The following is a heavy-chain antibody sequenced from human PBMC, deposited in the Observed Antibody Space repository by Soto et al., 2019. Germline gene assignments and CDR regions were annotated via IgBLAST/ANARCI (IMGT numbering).Heavy chain of an antibody. CDR2: ISSSSSYI. CDR3: ARDHGSFILYY. Sequence: GGSLRLSCAASGFTFSSYSMNWVRQAPGKGLEWVSSISSSSSYIYYADSVKGRFTISRDNAKNSLYLQMNSLRSEDTAVCYCARDHGSFILYYWGQGTLVTVSS. CDR1: GFTFSSYS. D-gene: IGHD6-6*01. V-gene: IGHV3-21*04. J-gene: IGHJ4*02.